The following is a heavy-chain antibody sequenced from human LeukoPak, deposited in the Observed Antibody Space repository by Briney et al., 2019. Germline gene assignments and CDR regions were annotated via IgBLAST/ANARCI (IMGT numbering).Heavy chain of an antibody. V-gene: IGHV5-51*01. Sequence: GESLRISCKASGFNFTNFWIGWVRQMPGKGLEWMGIIYPGDSDTKYSPSFQGQVTISADKSISTAYLQWSSLKASDTAMYYCARTASIAAADFDYWGQGTLVTVSS. J-gene: IGHJ4*02. CDR1: GFNFTNFW. CDR3: ARTASIAAADFDY. CDR2: IYPGDSDT. D-gene: IGHD6-13*01.